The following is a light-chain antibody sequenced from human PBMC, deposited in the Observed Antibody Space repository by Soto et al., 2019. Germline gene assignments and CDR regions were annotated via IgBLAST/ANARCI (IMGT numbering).Light chain of an antibody. J-gene: IGKJ1*01. V-gene: IGKV3-15*01. CDR2: GTS. CDR3: QQYSSSTT. CDR1: QNISRS. Sequence: EIVMTQSPVTLSVSPGERATLSCRASQNISRSLAWYQQKPGQGPSLLIYGTSTRAGGVPARFSGGGSGTEFTLTITSLQSEDFAVYYCQQYSSSTTFGQGTKVEIK.